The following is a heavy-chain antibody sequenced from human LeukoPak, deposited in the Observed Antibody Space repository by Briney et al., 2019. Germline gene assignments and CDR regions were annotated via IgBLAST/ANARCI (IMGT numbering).Heavy chain of an antibody. CDR3: ARDLGYSRSYFDY. J-gene: IGHJ4*02. V-gene: IGHV3-33*01. D-gene: IGHD7-27*01. Sequence: PGRSLRLSCAASGFTFSSYGMHWVRQAPGKGLEWVAVIWYDGSNKYYADSVKGRFTISRDNSKNTLYLQMHSLRAEDTAVYYCARDLGYSRSYFDYWGQGTLVTVSS. CDR1: GFTFSSYG. CDR2: IWYDGSNK.